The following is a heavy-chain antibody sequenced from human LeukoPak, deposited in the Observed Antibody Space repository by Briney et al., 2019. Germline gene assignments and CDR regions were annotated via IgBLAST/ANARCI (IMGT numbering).Heavy chain of an antibody. J-gene: IGHJ4*02. D-gene: IGHD1-26*01. Sequence: PSETLSLTCTVSGGSISSSSYYWGWIRQPPGKGLEWLGSIYYSGSTYYNPSLKSRVTISVDTSKNQFSLKLSSVTAADTAVYYCARRGGSYYLPYYFDYWGQGTLVTVPS. CDR2: IYYSGST. CDR1: GGSISSSSYY. V-gene: IGHV4-39*01. CDR3: ARRGGSYYLPYYFDY.